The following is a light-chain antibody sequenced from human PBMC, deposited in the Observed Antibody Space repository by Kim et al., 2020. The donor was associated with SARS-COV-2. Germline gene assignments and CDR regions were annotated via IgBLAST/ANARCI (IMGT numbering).Light chain of an antibody. J-gene: IGKJ2*01. V-gene: IGKV3-15*01. Sequence: VSTGERLPLSCRASQSVSSNLAWYQQKPGQAPRLLIYGASTRATGIPARFGGSGSGTEFTLTISSLQSEDFAVYYCQQYNNWPLYTFGQGTKLEI. CDR1: QSVSSN. CDR2: GAS. CDR3: QQYNNWPLYT.